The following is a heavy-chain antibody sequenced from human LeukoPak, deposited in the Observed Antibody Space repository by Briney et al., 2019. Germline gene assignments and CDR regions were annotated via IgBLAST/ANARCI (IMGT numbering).Heavy chain of an antibody. J-gene: IGHJ4*02. V-gene: IGHV3-30-3*01. CDR1: GFTFSSYA. CDR2: ISYDGSNK. D-gene: IGHD6-19*01. CDR3: AKDVSSDWPPAGFDY. Sequence: PGRSLRLSCAASGFTFSSYAMHWVRQAPGKGLEWMAVISYDGSNKYYADSVKGRFTISRDNSKNALYLQMNSLRAEDTAVYYCAKDVSSDWPPAGFDYWGQGTLVTVSS.